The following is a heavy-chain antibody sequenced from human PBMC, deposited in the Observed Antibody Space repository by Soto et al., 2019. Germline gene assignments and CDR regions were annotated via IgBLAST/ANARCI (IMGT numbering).Heavy chain of an antibody. CDR1: GFTFSSYA. CDR3: AKFRPTVTHNYDYYGMDV. Sequence: EVQLLESGGGLVQPGGSLRLSCAASGFTFSSYAMSWVRQAPGKGLEWVSAISGSGGSTYYADSVKGRFPISRANSKNKLYLQMNSLRAEDTAVYYCAKFRPTVTHNYDYYGMDVWGQGTTDTVSS. V-gene: IGHV3-23*01. D-gene: IGHD4-17*01. CDR2: ISGSGGST. J-gene: IGHJ6*02.